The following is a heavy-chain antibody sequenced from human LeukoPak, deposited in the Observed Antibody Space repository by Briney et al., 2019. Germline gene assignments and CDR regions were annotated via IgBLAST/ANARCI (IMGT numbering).Heavy chain of an antibody. D-gene: IGHD1-26*01. J-gene: IGHJ3*02. V-gene: IGHV1-24*01. CDR2: FDPEDGET. Sequence: ASVKVSCKVSGYTLTELSMHWVRQAPGKGLEWMGGFDPEDGETIYAQKFQGRVTITADESTSTAYMELSSLRSEDTAVYYCARSSSGSVLGPNAFDIWGQGTMVTVSS. CDR1: GYTLTELS. CDR3: ARSSSGSVLGPNAFDI.